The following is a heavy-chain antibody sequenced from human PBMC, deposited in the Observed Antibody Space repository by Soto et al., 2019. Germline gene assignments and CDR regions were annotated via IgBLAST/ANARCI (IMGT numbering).Heavy chain of an antibody. CDR3: ARGGIVLVPAAISYYFDY. J-gene: IGHJ4*02. CDR1: GFTFSSYG. CDR2: IWYDGSNK. Sequence: QVQLVESGGGVVQPGRSLRLSCAASGFTFSSYGMHWVRQAPGKGLEWVAVIWYDGSNKYYADSVKGRFTISRDNSKNTLYLPMNTLRAEDTAVYYCARGGIVLVPAAISYYFDYWGQGTLVTVSS. D-gene: IGHD2-2*01. V-gene: IGHV3-33*01.